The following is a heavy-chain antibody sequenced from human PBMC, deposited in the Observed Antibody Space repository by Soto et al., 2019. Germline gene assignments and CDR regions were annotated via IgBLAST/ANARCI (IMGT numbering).Heavy chain of an antibody. CDR1: RGSISGGGYY. Sequence: RSLTCTVSRGSISGGGYYWSWIRQYPGKGLEWIGYIYFSGGTYYNPSLKSRLTISLDTSKNQFSLKLNSVTAADTALYYCATSSSPTYFNYWGQGTLVTVSS. J-gene: IGHJ4*02. CDR3: ATSSSPTYFNY. D-gene: IGHD6-13*01. CDR2: IYFSGGT. V-gene: IGHV4-31*03.